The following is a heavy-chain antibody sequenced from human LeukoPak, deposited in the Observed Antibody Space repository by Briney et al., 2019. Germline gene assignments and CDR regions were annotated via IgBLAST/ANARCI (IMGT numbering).Heavy chain of an antibody. CDR1: GFTFSNAW. CDR2: IKSKTDGGTT. Sequence: GGSLRLSCAASGFTFSNAWMSWVRQAPGKGLEWVGRIKSKTDGGTTDYAAPVKGRFTISRDDSKNTLYLQMNSLKTEDTAVYYCTTGPEYYYDSSGRLHYGMDVWGQGTTVTVSS. V-gene: IGHV3-15*01. D-gene: IGHD3-22*01. CDR3: TTGPEYYYDSSGRLHYGMDV. J-gene: IGHJ6*02.